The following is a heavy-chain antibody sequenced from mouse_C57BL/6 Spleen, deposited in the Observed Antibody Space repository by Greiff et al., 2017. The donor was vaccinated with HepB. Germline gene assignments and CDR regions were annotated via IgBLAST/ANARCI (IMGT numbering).Heavy chain of an antibody. CDR1: GFNIKDYY. Sequence: VHVKQSGAELVKPGASVKLSCTASGFNIKDYYMHWVKQRTEQGLEWIGRIDPEDGETKYAPKFQGKATLTADTSSNTAYLQLSSLTSEDTAVYYCARRNYGSSYWYFDVWGTGTTVTVSS. V-gene: IGHV14-2*01. CDR2: IDPEDGET. CDR3: ARRNYGSSYWYFDV. D-gene: IGHD1-1*01. J-gene: IGHJ1*03.